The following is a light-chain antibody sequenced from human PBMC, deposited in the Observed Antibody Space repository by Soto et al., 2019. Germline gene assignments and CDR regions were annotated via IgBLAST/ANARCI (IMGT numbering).Light chain of an antibody. Sequence: VMSQPPATLSVPRGEGVTLSSMASQGIGDTLAWYQHKPGQTNRILIYDTSTRATGVKARFSGSRSGPEFTLTINSMQSEDFAIYYCKPYNNWPLTCGGGTTGDIK. V-gene: IGKV3-15*01. CDR3: KPYNNWPLT. J-gene: IGKJ4*01. CDR1: QGIGDT. CDR2: DTS.